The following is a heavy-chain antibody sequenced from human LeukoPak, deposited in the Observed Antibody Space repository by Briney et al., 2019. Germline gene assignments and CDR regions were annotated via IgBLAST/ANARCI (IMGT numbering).Heavy chain of an antibody. V-gene: IGHV3-48*02. Sequence: GGSLRLSCSASGFTFSNYNINWVRQAPGKGPEWISYINTASTTIHYADSVKGRFTISRDNAKNSLYLEMNSLRDEGTAVYYCAVMAVITVDAFDLWGPGTMVTVSS. CDR3: AVMAVITVDAFDL. J-gene: IGHJ3*01. D-gene: IGHD5-24*01. CDR2: INTASTTI. CDR1: GFTFSNYN.